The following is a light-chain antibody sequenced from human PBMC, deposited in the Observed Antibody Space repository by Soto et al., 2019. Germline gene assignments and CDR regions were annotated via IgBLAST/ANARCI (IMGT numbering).Light chain of an antibody. Sequence: QSALTQPASVSGSPGQSIAISCAGTSSDIGTYNHVSWYQQHPGKAPQLIIYEDINRPSGLSSRFSGSKSGNTASLTISGLQAEDEADYFCCSYTTSSTLVCGTGTNVTVL. CDR1: SSDIGTYNH. J-gene: IGLJ1*01. CDR3: CSYTTSSTLV. CDR2: EDI. V-gene: IGLV2-14*01.